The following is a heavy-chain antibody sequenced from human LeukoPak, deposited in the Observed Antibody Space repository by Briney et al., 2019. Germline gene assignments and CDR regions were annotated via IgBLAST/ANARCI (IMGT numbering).Heavy chain of an antibody. V-gene: IGHV4-34*01. CDR1: GGSISGYY. D-gene: IGHD6-19*01. Sequence: SETLSLTCTVSGGSISGYYWSWIRQPPGKGLEWIGEINHSGSTNYNPSLKSRVTISVDTSKNQFSLKLSSVTAADTAVYYCARGKAVAAPFDYWGQGTLVTVSS. CDR3: ARGKAVAAPFDY. J-gene: IGHJ4*02. CDR2: INHSGST.